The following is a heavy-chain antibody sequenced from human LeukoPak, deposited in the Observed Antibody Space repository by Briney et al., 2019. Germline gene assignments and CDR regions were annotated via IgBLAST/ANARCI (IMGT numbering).Heavy chain of an antibody. CDR1: GGTFSRFG. CDR3: ARDGDDDVFTGYFKY. CDR2: IIPLLGTS. Sequence: ASVKVSCKASGGTFSRFGVGWVRQAPGQGPEWMGRIIPLLGTSNYAQKFQGRVTISADTSTSTAYMALSSLTSEDTAIYYCARDGDDDVFTGYFKYWGQGSLVTVSS. J-gene: IGHJ4*02. V-gene: IGHV1-69*04. D-gene: IGHD3-9*01.